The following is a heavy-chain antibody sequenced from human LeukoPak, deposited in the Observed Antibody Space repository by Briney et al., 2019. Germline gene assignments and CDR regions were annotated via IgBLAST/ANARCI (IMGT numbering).Heavy chain of an antibody. CDR1: GGSINNYF. J-gene: IGHJ3*02. Sequence: SETLCLTCTVSGGSINNYFWSWLRQPPGKGLVWLGYILNSGSSNYNPSLKSRATFAVGTSENQLSLRLNSVTAADTAVYYCASLGGYYESRNSSQLETFDIWGQGTMVTVSS. V-gene: IGHV4-59*01. D-gene: IGHD3-22*01. CDR3: ASLGGYYESRNSSQLETFDI. CDR2: ILNSGSS.